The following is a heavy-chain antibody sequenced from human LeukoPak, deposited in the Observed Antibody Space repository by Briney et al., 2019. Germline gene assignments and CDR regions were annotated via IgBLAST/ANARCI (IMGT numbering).Heavy chain of an antibody. V-gene: IGHV4-59*08. CDR1: GGSIRSYY. J-gene: IGHJ5*02. CDR3: ARHFALSWFDP. D-gene: IGHD3-16*01. Sequence: SETLSLTCTVSGGSIRSYYWSWIRQPPGKGLEWIGYISDIGRTTYNPSLKSRVSISQDTSKKQLSLKPNSVTAADTAVYYCARHFALSWFDPWGPGTLVTVSS. CDR2: ISDIGRT.